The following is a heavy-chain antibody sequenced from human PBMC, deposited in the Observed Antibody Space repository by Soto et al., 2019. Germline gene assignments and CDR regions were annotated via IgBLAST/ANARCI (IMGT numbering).Heavy chain of an antibody. CDR3: AKDLYSSTFYYFDY. CDR2: ISVSGGST. D-gene: IGHD6-13*01. CDR1: GFTFSSYA. Sequence: EVQLLESGGGLVQPGGSLRLSCAASGFTFSSYAMSWVRQAPGKGLEWVSAISVSGGSTYYADSVKCRFTISRDNSKNTMYLQMNSLRAEDTAVYYCAKDLYSSTFYYFDYWGQGTLVTVSS. J-gene: IGHJ4*02. V-gene: IGHV3-23*01.